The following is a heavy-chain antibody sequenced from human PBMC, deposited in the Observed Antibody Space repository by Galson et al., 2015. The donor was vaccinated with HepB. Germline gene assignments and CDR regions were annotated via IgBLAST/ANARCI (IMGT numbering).Heavy chain of an antibody. CDR1: GFTFSSYA. J-gene: IGHJ4*02. V-gene: IGHV3-23*01. CDR2: ISGSGGST. D-gene: IGHD1-1*01. Sequence: SLRLSCAASGFTFSSYAMSWVRQAPGKGLEWVSAISGSGGSTFYADSVKGRFTISRDNSKNTVYLQMNSLRAEDTAVYYCRGSKERHFDYWGQGTLVTVSS. CDR3: RGSKERHFDY.